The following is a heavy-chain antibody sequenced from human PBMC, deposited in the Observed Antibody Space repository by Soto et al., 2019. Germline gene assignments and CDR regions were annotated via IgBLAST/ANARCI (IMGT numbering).Heavy chain of an antibody. CDR3: ARGLNYYDSSGYSDAFDI. J-gene: IGHJ3*02. V-gene: IGHV3-53*01. D-gene: IGHD3-22*01. CDR2: IYSGGST. Sequence: GGSLSLSCAASGFTVSSNYMSWVRQAPGKGLEWVSVIYSGGSTYYADSVKGRFTISRDNSKNTLYLQMNSLRAEDTAVYYCARGLNYYDSSGYSDAFDIWGQGTMVTV. CDR1: GFTVSSNY.